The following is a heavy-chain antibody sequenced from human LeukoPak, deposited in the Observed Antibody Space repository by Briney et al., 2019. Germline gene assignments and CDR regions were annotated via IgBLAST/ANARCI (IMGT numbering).Heavy chain of an antibody. D-gene: IGHD5-12*01. J-gene: IGHJ3*02. CDR2: IYYSGST. Sequence: SETLSLTCTVSGGSISSYYWSWIRQPPGKGLEWIGYIYYSGSTNYNPSLKSRVTISVDTSKNQFSLKLSSVTAADTAVYYCASFRFVPVATMSGAFDIWGQGTMVTVSS. V-gene: IGHV4-59*01. CDR3: ASFRFVPVATMSGAFDI. CDR1: GGSISSYY.